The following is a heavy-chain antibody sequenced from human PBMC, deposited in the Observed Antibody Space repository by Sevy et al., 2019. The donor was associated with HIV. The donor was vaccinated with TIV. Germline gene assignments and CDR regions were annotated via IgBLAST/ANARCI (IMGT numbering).Heavy chain of an antibody. CDR1: GGSISSDY. CDR3: ARGGLASLKLVPFDY. J-gene: IGHJ4*02. CDR2: IYYSGST. V-gene: IGHV4-59*01. D-gene: IGHD1-26*01. Sequence: ETLSLTCTVSGGSISSDYWSWIRQPPGKGLEWIGYIYYSGSTNYNPSLKSRVTISVDTSKNQFSLKLSSVTAADTAVYYCARGGLASLKLVPFDYWGQGTLVTVSS.